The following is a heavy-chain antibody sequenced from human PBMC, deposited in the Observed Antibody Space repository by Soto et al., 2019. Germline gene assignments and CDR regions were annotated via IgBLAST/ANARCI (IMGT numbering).Heavy chain of an antibody. J-gene: IGHJ4*02. V-gene: IGHV4-30-2*01. D-gene: IGHD3-3*01. CDR3: ARDASFWSGYNEDYFDY. CDR1: GGSISSGGYS. Sequence: PSETLSLTCAVSGGSISSGGYSWSWIRQPPGKGLEWIGYIYHSGSTYYNPSLKSRVTISVDRSKNQFSLKLSSVTAADTAVYYCARDASFWSGYNEDYFDYWGQGTLVTVSS. CDR2: IYHSGST.